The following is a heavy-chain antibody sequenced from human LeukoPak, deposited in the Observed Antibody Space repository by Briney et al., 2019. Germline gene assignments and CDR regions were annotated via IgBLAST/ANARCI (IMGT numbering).Heavy chain of an antibody. CDR2: INASGGST. V-gene: IGHV1-46*01. J-gene: IGHJ4*02. CDR3: ASVAGYIDY. CDR1: GYTFTSDY. Sequence: ASVKVSCKASGYTFTSDYMHWVRQAPGQGLEWMGIINASGGSTSYAQKFPGSVTMTTDTSTSTVYMELSSLRSEDTAVYYCASVAGYIDYWGQGTLVPVSS. D-gene: IGHD6-13*01.